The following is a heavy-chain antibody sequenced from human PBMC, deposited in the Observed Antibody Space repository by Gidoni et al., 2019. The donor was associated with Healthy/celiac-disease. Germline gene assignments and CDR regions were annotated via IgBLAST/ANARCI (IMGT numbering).Heavy chain of an antibody. CDR1: GFTFSSYG. V-gene: IGHV3-33*01. D-gene: IGHD1-1*01. Sequence: QVQLVESGGGVVQPGRSLRLSCAASGFTFSSYGMHWVRQAPGKGLEWVAVIWYDGSNKYYADSVKGRFTISRDNSKNTLYLQMNSLRAEDTAVYYCARDWNGGNGRRAFDIWGQGTMVTVSS. J-gene: IGHJ3*02. CDR3: ARDWNGGNGRRAFDI. CDR2: IWYDGSNK.